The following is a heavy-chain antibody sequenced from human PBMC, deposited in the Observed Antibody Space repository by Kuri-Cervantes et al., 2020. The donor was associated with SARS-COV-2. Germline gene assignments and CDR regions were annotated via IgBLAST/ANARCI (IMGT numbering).Heavy chain of an antibody. CDR3: ARVAATWGAYYFDY. D-gene: IGHD2-15*01. CDR1: GGSISSSSYY. V-gene: IGHV4-39*07. CDR2: IYYSGST. Sequence: SETLSLTCTVSGGSISSSSYYWGWIRQPPGKGLEWIGSIYYSGSTYYNPSLKSRVTMSVDTSKNQFSLKLSSVTAEDTAVYYCARVAATWGAYYFDYWGQGTLVTVSS. J-gene: IGHJ4*02.